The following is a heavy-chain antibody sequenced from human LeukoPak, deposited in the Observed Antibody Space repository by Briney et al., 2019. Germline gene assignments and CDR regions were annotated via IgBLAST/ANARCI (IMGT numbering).Heavy chain of an antibody. J-gene: IGHJ6*02. CDR3: AKPPCTSCYLFRMDV. CDR1: GFTFSSYE. D-gene: IGHD2-2*01. V-gene: IGHV3-48*03. CDR2: ISSSGSTI. Sequence: QAGGSLRLSCAASGFTFSSYEMNWVRQAPGKGLEWVSYISSSGSTIYYADSVKGRFTISRDNAKNSLYLQMNSLRAEDTAVYYCAKPPCTSCYLFRMDVWGQGTTVTVSS.